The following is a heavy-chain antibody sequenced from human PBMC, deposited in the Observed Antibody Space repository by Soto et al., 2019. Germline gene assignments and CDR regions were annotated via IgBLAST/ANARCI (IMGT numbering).Heavy chain of an antibody. CDR2: IIPIFGTA. Sequence: QVQLVQSGAEVKKPGCSVKVSCKASGGTFSSYAISWVRQAPGQGLEWMGGIIPIFGTAYYAQKFQGRVTITADKSTSTAYMELSSLRSDDTAVYYCATQAARRIVVVPAAIFRSDYYYGMDVWGQGTTVTVSS. D-gene: IGHD2-2*02. CDR3: ATQAARRIVVVPAAIFRSDYYYGMDV. CDR1: GGTFSSYA. V-gene: IGHV1-69*06. J-gene: IGHJ6*02.